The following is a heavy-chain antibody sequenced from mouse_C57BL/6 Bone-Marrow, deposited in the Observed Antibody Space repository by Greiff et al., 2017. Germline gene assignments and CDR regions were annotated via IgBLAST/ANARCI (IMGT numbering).Heavy chain of an antibody. V-gene: IGHV1-80*01. CDR3: ARWGRETWFAY. Sequence: VQLQESGAELVKPGASVKISCKASGYAFSSYWMNWVKQRPGKGLEWIGQIYPGDGDTNYNGKFKGKATLTADKSSSTAYMQLSSLTSEDSAVYFCARWGRETWFAYWGQGTLVTVSA. CDR1: GYAFSSYW. CDR2: IYPGDGDT. J-gene: IGHJ3*01.